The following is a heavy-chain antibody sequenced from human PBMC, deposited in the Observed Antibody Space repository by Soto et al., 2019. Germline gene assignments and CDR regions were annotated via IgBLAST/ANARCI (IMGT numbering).Heavy chain of an antibody. V-gene: IGHV4-39*01. CDR1: GGSISSGGYY. CDR3: ARQGGEYYDSSGYYYY. CDR2: IYYSGST. D-gene: IGHD3-22*01. J-gene: IGHJ4*02. Sequence: SETLALTCTVSGGSISSGGYYWSWIRQHPGKGLEWIGYIYYSGSTYCNATLKSRVTISVDTSKNQFSLKLSSVTAADTAVYYCARQGGEYYDSSGYYYYWGQGILVTVSS.